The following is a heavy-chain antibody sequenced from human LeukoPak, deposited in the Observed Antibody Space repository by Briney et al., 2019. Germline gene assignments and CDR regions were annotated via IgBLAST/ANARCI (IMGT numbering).Heavy chain of an antibody. CDR2: IIPIFGTA. CDR3: ARPTFPYDSSGFNWFDP. J-gene: IGHJ5*02. Sequence: SVKVSCKASGGTFSSYAISSVRQAPGQRREWMGGIIPIFGTANYAQKFQGRVTITTDESTSTAYMELSSLRSEDTAVYYCARPTFPYDSSGFNWFDPWGQGTLVTVSS. V-gene: IGHV1-69*05. CDR1: GGTFSSYA. D-gene: IGHD3-22*01.